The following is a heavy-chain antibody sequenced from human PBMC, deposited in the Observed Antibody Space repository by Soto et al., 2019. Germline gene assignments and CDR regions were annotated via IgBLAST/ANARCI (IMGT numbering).Heavy chain of an antibody. Sequence: SETLSLTCTVSGGSISSGGYYWGWIRQPPGKGLEWIGSIYYSGSTYYNPSLKSRVTISVDTSKNQFSLKLSSVTAADTAVYYCARLGGYGGNSGYYYYGMDVWGQGTTVTVSS. CDR1: GGSISSGGYY. V-gene: IGHV4-39*01. D-gene: IGHD4-17*01. J-gene: IGHJ6*02. CDR2: IYYSGST. CDR3: ARLGGYGGNSGYYYYGMDV.